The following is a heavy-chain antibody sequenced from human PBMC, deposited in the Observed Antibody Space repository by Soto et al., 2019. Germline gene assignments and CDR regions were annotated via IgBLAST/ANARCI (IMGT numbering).Heavy chain of an antibody. J-gene: IGHJ6*02. CDR3: ARAPLYSAGNTSDYYYGMDV. CDR2: ISSSSSYI. D-gene: IGHD2-2*02. V-gene: IGHV3-21*01. Sequence: GGSLRLSCAASGFTFSSYSMNWVRQAPGKGLECVSSISSSSSYIYYADSVKGRFTISRDNAKNSLYLQMNSLRAEDTAVYYCARAPLYSAGNTSDYYYGMDVWGQGTTVTVSS. CDR1: GFTFSSYS.